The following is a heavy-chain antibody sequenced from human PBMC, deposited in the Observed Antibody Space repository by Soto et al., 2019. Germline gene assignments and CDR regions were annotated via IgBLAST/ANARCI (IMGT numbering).Heavy chain of an antibody. V-gene: IGHV3-23*01. CDR2: ISGSGDKT. Sequence: LILSCAASLFYCSRFAMIWVRQAPGTGLEWVSSISGSGDKTYYLDSVKGRFTISRDNSKNTLYLHMNSLGAEDTAVYFCAKDYASTWYWYFDPWGQGTLVTVPS. J-gene: IGHJ5*02. CDR3: AKDYASTWYWYFDP. CDR1: LFYCSRFA. D-gene: IGHD6-13*01.